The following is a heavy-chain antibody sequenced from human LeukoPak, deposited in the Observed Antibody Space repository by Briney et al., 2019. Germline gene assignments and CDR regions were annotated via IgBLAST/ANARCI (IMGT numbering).Heavy chain of an antibody. D-gene: IGHD3-22*01. V-gene: IGHV1-18*01. CDR1: GYTFTSYG. CDR2: IRAYNGNT. Sequence: ASVNLSCKASGYTFTSYGISWVRQAPGPGLEWMGWIRAYNGNTNYAQKLPGRVTMTTDTSTSTAYMELRSVRSDDTAVYYCARDRNYYDSSGSRYWGQGTMVTVSS. J-gene: IGHJ3*01. CDR3: ARDRNYYDSSGSRY.